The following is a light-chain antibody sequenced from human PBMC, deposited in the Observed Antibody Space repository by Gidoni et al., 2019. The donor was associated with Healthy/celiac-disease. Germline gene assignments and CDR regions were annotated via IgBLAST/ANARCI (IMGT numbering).Light chain of an antibody. Sequence: DIQMTQSPSSLSASVGDRVTITCRASQGISNYLAWYQQKPGKVPKLLIYAASTLQSGVPSRFSGSGSGTDFTLTISSLQPEDVATYYCQKYNSALGYTFGQXTKLEIK. V-gene: IGKV1-27*01. CDR3: QKYNSALGYT. CDR1: QGISNY. J-gene: IGKJ2*01. CDR2: AAS.